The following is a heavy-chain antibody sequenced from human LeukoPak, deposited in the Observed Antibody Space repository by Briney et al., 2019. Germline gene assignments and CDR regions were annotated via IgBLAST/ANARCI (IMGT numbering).Heavy chain of an antibody. Sequence: GGSLRLFCAASGFTFSNYWMSWVRQAPGKGLEWVVNINQDGSEKYYVDSVKGRFTISRDNAKHSLYLQMNRLRAEDTAIYYCARAGYCSSSSCYSRFDPWGEGTLVTVSP. D-gene: IGHD2-2*02. CDR2: INQDGSEK. CDR3: ARAGYCSSSSCYSRFDP. V-gene: IGHV3-7*03. CDR1: GFTFSNYW. J-gene: IGHJ5*02.